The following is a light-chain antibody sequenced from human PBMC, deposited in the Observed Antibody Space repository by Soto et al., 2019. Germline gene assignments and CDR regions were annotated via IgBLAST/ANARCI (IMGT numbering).Light chain of an antibody. Sequence: IRVTQSPGTLSLYKGERATLSCRASQSVSINLAWYQQKPGQAPRLLIWGASNRATGIPDRFSGSGSGTDFTLTISGLEPEDFIVFYCSQSGSSPPPFGQRTMADTK. CDR2: GAS. CDR3: SQSGSSPPP. V-gene: IGKV3-20*01. CDR1: QSVSIN. J-gene: IGKJ1*01.